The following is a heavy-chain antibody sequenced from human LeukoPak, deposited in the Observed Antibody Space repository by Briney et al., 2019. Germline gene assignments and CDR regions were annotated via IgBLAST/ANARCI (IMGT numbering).Heavy chain of an antibody. Sequence: GGSLRLSCAASGFTFDDYAMHWVRQAPGKGLEWVSGISWNSGSIGYADSVKGRFTISRDNAKNSLCLQMNSLRAEDTAVYYCATDDYGGNVDPPFDYWGQGTLVTVSS. CDR1: GFTFDDYA. CDR3: ATDDYGGNVDPPFDY. V-gene: IGHV3-9*01. CDR2: ISWNSGSI. J-gene: IGHJ4*02. D-gene: IGHD4-23*01.